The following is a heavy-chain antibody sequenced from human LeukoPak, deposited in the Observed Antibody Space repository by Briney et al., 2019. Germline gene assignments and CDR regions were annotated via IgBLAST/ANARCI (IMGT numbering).Heavy chain of an antibody. CDR2: IYTSGST. J-gene: IGHJ4*02. CDR1: GGSISSYY. D-gene: IGHD3-22*01. Sequence: PSETLSLTCTVSGGSISSYYWSWIRQPAGKGLEWIGRIYTSGSTNYNPSLKSRVTISVDKSKNQFSLKLSSVTAADTAVYYCVHYYDSSGRGYCGQGTLVTVSS. CDR3: VHYYDSSGRGY. V-gene: IGHV4-4*07.